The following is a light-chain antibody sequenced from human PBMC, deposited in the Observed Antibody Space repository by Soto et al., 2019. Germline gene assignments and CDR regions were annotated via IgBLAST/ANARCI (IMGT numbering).Light chain of an antibody. CDR2: GAS. CDR3: QQRSDWLWT. V-gene: IGKV3D-20*02. CDR1: QSVGRNY. J-gene: IGKJ1*01. Sequence: ENVLTQSPGTLSLSPGERATLSCRASQSVGRNYLAWFQQKSGQAPRLVIYGASSRAAGIPDRFSGSGSGTDFTLTISSLEPEDFAVYYCQQRSDWLWTFGQGTKVDIK.